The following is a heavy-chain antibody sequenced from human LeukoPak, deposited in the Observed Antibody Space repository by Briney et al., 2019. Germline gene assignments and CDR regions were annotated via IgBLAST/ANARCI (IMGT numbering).Heavy chain of an antibody. J-gene: IGHJ6*03. CDR3: ARAYGSGSNYYYYYYMDV. CDR2: MNPNSGNT. Sequence: ASVKVSCKASGYTFTNYDINWVRQATGQGLEWMGWMNPNSGNTGYAQKFQGRVTITRNTSISTAYMELSSLRSEDTAVYYCARAYGSGSNYYYYYYMDVWGKGTTVTVSS. V-gene: IGHV1-8*03. CDR1: GYTFTNYD. D-gene: IGHD3-10*01.